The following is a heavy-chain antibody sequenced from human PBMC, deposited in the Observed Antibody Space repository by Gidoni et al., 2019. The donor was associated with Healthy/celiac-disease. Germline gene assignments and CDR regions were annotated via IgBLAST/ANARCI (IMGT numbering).Heavy chain of an antibody. D-gene: IGHD2-15*01. CDR3: ARGGRYRYCSGGSCYLDY. CDR2: INHSGST. J-gene: IGHJ4*02. CDR1: GGSFSGYY. V-gene: IGHV4-34*01. Sequence: QVQLQQWGAGLLKPSETLSLTCAVYGGSFSGYYWSWIRQPPGKGLEWIGEINHSGSTNYNPSLKSRVTISVDTSKNKFSLKLSSVTAADTAVYYCARGGRYRYCSGGSCYLDYWGQGTLVTVSS.